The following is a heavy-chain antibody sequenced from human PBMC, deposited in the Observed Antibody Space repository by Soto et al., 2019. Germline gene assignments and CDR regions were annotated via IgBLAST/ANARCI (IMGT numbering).Heavy chain of an antibody. CDR2: IKSKTDGGTT. D-gene: IGHD6-6*01. J-gene: IGHJ3*02. Sequence: PVVSLILACSSSVFTFVNSLIGWVRQAPGKGLEWVGLIKSKTDGGTTDYAATVKGIFTISRDDSKNTLYLQMNSLKTEATAVYYCTKKYTHPGDFDIWGQGTLVTVSS. CDR3: TKKYTHPGDFDI. V-gene: IGHV3-15*01. CDR1: VFTFVNSL.